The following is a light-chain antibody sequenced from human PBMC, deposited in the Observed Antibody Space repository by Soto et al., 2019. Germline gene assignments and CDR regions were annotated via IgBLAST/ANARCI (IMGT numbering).Light chain of an antibody. CDR1: SSDVGGYNY. J-gene: IGLJ3*02. CDR3: RSYTSSSTLGV. CDR2: DVS. V-gene: IGLV2-14*01. Sequence: QSALTQPASVSGSPGQSITISCTGTSSDVGGYNYVSWYQQHTGKAPKLMIYDVSNRPSGVSNRFSGSKSGNTASLTIAGLQAEDEADYYCRSYTSSSTLGVFGGGTKVTVL.